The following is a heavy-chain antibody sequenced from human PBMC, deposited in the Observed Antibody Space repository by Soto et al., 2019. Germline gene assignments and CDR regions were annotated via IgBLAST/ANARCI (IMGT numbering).Heavy chain of an antibody. D-gene: IGHD4-4*01. J-gene: IGHJ5*02. CDR3: ARGGYSKGNWFDP. CDR1: GFTFSSYA. Sequence: QVQLVESGGGVVQPGRSLRLSCAASGFTFSSYAMHWVRQATGKGLEWVAVISYDGSNKYYADSVKGRFTISRDNSKNTLYLQMHSLRAEDTAVYYCARGGYSKGNWFDPWGQGTLVTVSS. V-gene: IGHV3-30-3*01. CDR2: ISYDGSNK.